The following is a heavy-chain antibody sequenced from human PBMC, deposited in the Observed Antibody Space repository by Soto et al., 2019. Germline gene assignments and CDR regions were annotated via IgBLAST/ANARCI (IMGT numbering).Heavy chain of an antibody. CDR3: AREKVLLWFGELFLGMDV. CDR2: INPNSGGT. V-gene: IGHV1-2*04. CDR1: GYTFTGYY. J-gene: IGHJ6*02. Sequence: GASVKVSCKASGYTFTGYYMHWVRQAPGQGLEWMGWINPNSGGTNYAQKFQGWVTMTRDTSISTAYMELGRLRSDDTAVYYCAREKVLLWFGELFLGMDVWGQGTTVTAP. D-gene: IGHD3-10*01.